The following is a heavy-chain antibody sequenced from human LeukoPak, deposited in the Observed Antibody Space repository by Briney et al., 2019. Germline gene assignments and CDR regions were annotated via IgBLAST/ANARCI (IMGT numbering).Heavy chain of an antibody. CDR3: ARSVGYYDFWSGYQTLYGMDV. V-gene: IGHV4-4*02. Sequence: QTSETLSLTCAVSGGSISSNNWWGWVRQPPGKGLEWIGEVYHSGSPNYNPSLKSRVTISVDKSRNRFSLNLSSVTAADTAVYYCARSVGYYDFWSGYQTLYGMDVWGQGTTVTVSS. CDR1: GGSISSNNW. CDR2: VYHSGSP. D-gene: IGHD3-3*01. J-gene: IGHJ6*02.